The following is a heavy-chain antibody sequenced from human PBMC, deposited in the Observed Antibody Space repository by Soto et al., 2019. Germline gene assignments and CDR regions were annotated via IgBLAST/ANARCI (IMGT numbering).Heavy chain of an antibody. CDR3: ARDRYSYYDFWSGSLPYYYYGMDV. D-gene: IGHD3-3*01. V-gene: IGHV3-7*01. CDR1: GFTFSSYW. Sequence: PGGSLRLSCAASGFTFSSYWMSWVRQAPGKGLEWVANIKQDGSEKYVDSVKGRFTISRDNAKNSLYLQMNSLRAEDTAVYYCARDRYSYYDFWSGSLPYYYYGMDVWGQGTTVTVSS. CDR2: IKQDGSEK. J-gene: IGHJ6*02.